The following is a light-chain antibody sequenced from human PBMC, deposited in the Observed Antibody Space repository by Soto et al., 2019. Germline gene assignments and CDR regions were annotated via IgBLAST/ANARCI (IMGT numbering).Light chain of an antibody. J-gene: IGKJ4*01. V-gene: IGKV1-12*01. CDR1: QSISSW. CDR3: QQANSFPLT. Sequence: DIQMTQSPSSVSASVGDRVTITCRASQSISSWLAWYQHKPGKAPRLLIYAASNLESGVPSRFSGSGSGTDFTLTINGLQPEDFATCYCQQANSFPLTFGGGTKVEIK. CDR2: AAS.